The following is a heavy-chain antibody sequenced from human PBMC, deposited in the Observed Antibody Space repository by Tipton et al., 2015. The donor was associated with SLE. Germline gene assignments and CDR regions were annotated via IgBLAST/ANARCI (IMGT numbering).Heavy chain of an antibody. CDR1: GFTFSSYA. V-gene: IGHV3-30*04. CDR3: ETVVPAAIGY. Sequence: RSLRLSCAASGFTFSSYAMHWVRQAPGKGLEWVAVISYDGSNKYYADSVKGRFTIPRDNSKNTLYLQMNSLRAEDTAVYYCETVVPAAIGYWGQGTLVTVSS. J-gene: IGHJ4*02. D-gene: IGHD2-2*01. CDR2: ISYDGSNK.